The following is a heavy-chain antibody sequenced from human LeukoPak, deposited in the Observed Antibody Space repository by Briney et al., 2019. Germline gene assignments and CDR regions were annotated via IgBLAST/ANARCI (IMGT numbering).Heavy chain of an antibody. D-gene: IGHD1-26*01. CDR2: IDKHGNKK. CDR3: ARDAGWGYYDL. J-gene: IGHJ4*02. Sequence: GGSLRLSCVASGFPFRISWVTWVRLAPGKGLEWVANIDKHGNKKYYVDSVKGRFAISRDYASNSVFLQMDSLRAEDTSVYYCARDAGWGYYDLWGQGTPVTVSS. CDR1: GFPFRISW. V-gene: IGHV3-7*01.